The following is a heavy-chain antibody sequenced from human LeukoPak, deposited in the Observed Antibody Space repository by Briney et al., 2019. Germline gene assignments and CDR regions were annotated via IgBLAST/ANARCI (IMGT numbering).Heavy chain of an antibody. CDR1: GFTFSSYA. D-gene: IGHD3-16*01. V-gene: IGHV3-48*03. CDR2: ISSNGDTI. Sequence: PGGSLRLSCAASGFTFSSYAMSWVRQAPGKGLEWVSHISSNGDTIYYADSVRGRFTISRDNTKVSLYLQMNSLRAEDTAFYYCARTRGSPKHFDYCGQGTLVTVSS. CDR3: ARTRGSPKHFDY. J-gene: IGHJ4*02.